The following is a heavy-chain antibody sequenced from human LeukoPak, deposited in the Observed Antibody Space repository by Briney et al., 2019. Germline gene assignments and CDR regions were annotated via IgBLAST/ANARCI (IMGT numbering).Heavy chain of an antibody. J-gene: IGHJ6*03. CDR1: SFSISNNNY. CDR3: AREVWVPESKGGSWYMDV. D-gene: IGHD3-16*01. CDR2: IFHTGNT. V-gene: IGHV4-38-2*02. Sequence: SETLSLTCAVSSFSISNNNYWGWIRQTPGKALEWIGCIFHTGNTYYSPSLMGRDTISLDRSASQFSLKVISVTAADTAVYYCAREVWVPESKGGSWYMDVWGKGTTVTVSS.